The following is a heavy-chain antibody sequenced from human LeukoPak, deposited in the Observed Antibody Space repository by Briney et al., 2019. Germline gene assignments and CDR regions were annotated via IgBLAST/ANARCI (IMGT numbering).Heavy chain of an antibody. V-gene: IGHV3-7*05. CDR1: GFTFSNYW. Sequence: GGSLRLSCAASGFTFSNYWMIWVRQAPGKGLEWVGNIKKDGSEKRYADSVRGRFSISRDNAQTSLYLQMNSLRAEDTAVYYCARASDPWLQLTWGQGTLVTVAS. CDR2: IKKDGSEK. D-gene: IGHD5-24*01. J-gene: IGHJ5*02. CDR3: ARASDPWLQLT.